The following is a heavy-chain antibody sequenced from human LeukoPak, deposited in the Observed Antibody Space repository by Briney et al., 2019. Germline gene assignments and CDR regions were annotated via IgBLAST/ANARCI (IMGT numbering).Heavy chain of an antibody. CDR2: ILPTVDIT. J-gene: IGHJ4*02. V-gene: IGHV1-69*04. CDR3: VTIDFFGSGSQLDY. Sequence: GASVKVSCKASGYTFNNYGIGWVRQAPGQGLEWMGRILPTVDITNYAQKFQGRLSITADTSTSTAYVELRSLRSEDTAVYFCVTIDFFGSGSQLDYWGQGALATVSS. CDR1: GYTFNNYG. D-gene: IGHD3-10*01.